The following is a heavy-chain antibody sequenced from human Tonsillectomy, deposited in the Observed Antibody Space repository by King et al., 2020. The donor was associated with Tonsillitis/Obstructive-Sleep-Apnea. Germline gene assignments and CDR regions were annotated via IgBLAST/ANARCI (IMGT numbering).Heavy chain of an antibody. Sequence: VQLQESGPGLVKPSETLSLTCTVSGGSISSYYWSWIRQPPGKGLEWIGYIYYSGSTNYNPSLKSRVTISVDTSKNQFSLKLSSVTAADTAVYYCARAGEYYYDRSGYPDYWGQGTLVTVSS. V-gene: IGHV4-59*01. D-gene: IGHD3-22*01. J-gene: IGHJ4*02. CDR1: GGSISSYY. CDR3: ARAGEYYYDRSGYPDY. CDR2: IYYSGST.